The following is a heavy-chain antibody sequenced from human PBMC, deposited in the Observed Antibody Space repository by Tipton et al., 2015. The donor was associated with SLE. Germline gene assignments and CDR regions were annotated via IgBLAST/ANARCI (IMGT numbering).Heavy chain of an antibody. CDR2: IYHSGST. Sequence: GLVKPSETLSLTCAVSGYSISSGYYWGWIRQPPGKGLEWIGSIYHSGSTYYNPSLKSRVTISVDTSKNQFSLKLSSVTAADTAVYYCATEIPGATQPGVYWGQGTLVTVSS. CDR1: GYSISSGYY. V-gene: IGHV4-38-2*01. D-gene: IGHD1-14*01. J-gene: IGHJ4*02. CDR3: ATEIPGATQPGVY.